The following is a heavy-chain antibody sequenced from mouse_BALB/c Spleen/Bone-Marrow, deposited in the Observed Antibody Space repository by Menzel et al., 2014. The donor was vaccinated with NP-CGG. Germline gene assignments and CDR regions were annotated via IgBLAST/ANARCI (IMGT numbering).Heavy chain of an antibody. CDR1: GYTSTNYW. Sequence: QLQQSGAELVRPGTPVKISCKASGYTSTNYWLGWVKQRPGHGLEWIGDIYPGGGYTNYNEKFKGKATLTVDTSSSTAYMQLSSLTSEDTAVYFCANLGRYAMDYWGQGTSVTVSS. J-gene: IGHJ4*01. V-gene: IGHV1-63*02. CDR3: ANLGRYAMDY. CDR2: IYPGGGYT. D-gene: IGHD3-1*01.